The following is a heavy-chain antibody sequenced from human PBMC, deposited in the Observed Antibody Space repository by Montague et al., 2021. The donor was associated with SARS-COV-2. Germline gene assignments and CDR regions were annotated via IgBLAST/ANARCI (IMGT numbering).Heavy chain of an antibody. CDR3: ARLRGDYGGTYDTFDI. D-gene: IGHD4-23*01. Sequence: SETLSLTCTVSGGSISSRSYYWGWIRQPPGKGLEWIGSIYYSGSTYYNPSLKSRVTISVDTSKNQFSLKLSSVTAADTAVYYCARLRGDYGGTYDTFDIWGQGTRGTVPS. J-gene: IGHJ3*02. CDR1: GGSISSRSYY. CDR2: IYYSGST. V-gene: IGHV4-39*01.